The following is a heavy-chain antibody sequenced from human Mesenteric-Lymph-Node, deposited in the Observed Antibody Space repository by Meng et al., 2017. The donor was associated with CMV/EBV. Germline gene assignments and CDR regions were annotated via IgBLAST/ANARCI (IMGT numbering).Heavy chain of an antibody. Sequence: GSLRLSCTVSGGSISSSSYYWGWIRQPPGKGLEWIGSIYYSGSTYYNPSLKSRGTISVDTSKNQFSLKLSSVTAADTAVYYCARVAVAVTYYFDYWGQGTLVTVSS. J-gene: IGHJ4*02. CDR2: IYYSGST. CDR1: GGSISSSSYY. CDR3: ARVAVAVTYYFDY. D-gene: IGHD6-19*01. V-gene: IGHV4-39*07.